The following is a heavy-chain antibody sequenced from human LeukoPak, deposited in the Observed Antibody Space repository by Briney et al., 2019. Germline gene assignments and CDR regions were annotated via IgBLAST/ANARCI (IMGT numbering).Heavy chain of an antibody. V-gene: IGHV3-30-3*01. CDR1: GFTFSSYA. CDR3: GPIDS. CDR2: ISYDGSNK. Sequence: GGSLRLSCAASGFTFSSYAMHWVRQAPGKGLEWVAVISYDGSNKYYADSVKGRFTISRDNSKSTVFLQMNSLRGEDTAVYYCGPIDSWGQGTLVTVSS. J-gene: IGHJ4*02.